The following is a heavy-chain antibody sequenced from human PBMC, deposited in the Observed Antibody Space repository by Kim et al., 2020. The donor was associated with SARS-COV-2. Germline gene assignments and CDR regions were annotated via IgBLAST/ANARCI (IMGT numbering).Heavy chain of an antibody. D-gene: IGHD3-10*02. V-gene: IGHV3-21*01. Sequence: GGSLRLSCAPSGFTFKTYTMNWVRQAPGKTLEWVSSISSGSSNIYYADSVKGRFITSRDNAENSLYLEMNSLRADDTAVYFCAKDMEKQNLRQRNFYVLDVWDRGTTVIVSS. CDR3: AKDMEKQNLRQRNFYVLDV. J-gene: IGHJ6*02. CDR1: GFTFKTYT. CDR2: ISSGSSNI.